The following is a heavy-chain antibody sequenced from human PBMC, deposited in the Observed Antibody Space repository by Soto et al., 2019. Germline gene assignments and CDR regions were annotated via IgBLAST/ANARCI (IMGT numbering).Heavy chain of an antibody. CDR3: AKDKWDCSGGSCYAGGFDY. D-gene: IGHD2-15*01. Sequence: GGSLRLSCAASGFTFDDYAMHWVRQAPGKGLEWVSGISWNSGSIGYADSVKGRFTISRDNAKNSLYLQMNSLRAEDTALYYCAKDKWDCSGGSCYAGGFDYWGQGTLVTVSS. J-gene: IGHJ4*02. CDR2: ISWNSGSI. V-gene: IGHV3-9*01. CDR1: GFTFDDYA.